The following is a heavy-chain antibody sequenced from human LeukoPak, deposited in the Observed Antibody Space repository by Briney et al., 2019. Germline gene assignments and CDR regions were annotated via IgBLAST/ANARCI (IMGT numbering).Heavy chain of an antibody. CDR1: GFTFDRHA. V-gene: IGHV3-23*01. CDR3: AKADNWGSGYYFDY. D-gene: IGHD7-27*01. CDR2: ILVGGST. Sequence: GGSLRLSCAASGFTFDRHAMCWVRQAPGKGLEWVSSILVGGSTYYADSVKGRFTISRDDSKNTLYLQMNSLRVDDTTLYYCAKADNWGSGYYFDYWGQGTLVTVSS. J-gene: IGHJ4*02.